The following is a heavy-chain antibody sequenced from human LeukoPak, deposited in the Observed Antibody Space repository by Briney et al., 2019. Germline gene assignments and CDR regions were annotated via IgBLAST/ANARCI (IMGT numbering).Heavy chain of an antibody. Sequence: SETLSLTCTVSGGSISSYYWSWIRQPPGKGLEWIGYIYYSGSTNNNPSLKSRVTISVDTSRNQFSLKLSSVTAADTAVYYCARGDQLLDYWGQGTLVTVSS. D-gene: IGHD2-2*01. CDR3: ARGDQLLDY. CDR1: GGSISSYY. CDR2: IYYSGST. V-gene: IGHV4-59*01. J-gene: IGHJ4*02.